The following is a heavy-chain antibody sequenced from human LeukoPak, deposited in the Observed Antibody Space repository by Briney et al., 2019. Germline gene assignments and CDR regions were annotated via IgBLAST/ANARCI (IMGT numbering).Heavy chain of an antibody. CDR1: GYTFTSYG. V-gene: IGHV1-18*01. CDR2: ISAYNGNT. Sequence: GASVKVSCKASGYTFTSYGISWVRQAPGQGLEWMGWISAYNGNTNYAQKLQGRVTMTTDTSTSTAYMELRSLRSDDTAVYCCARNYDSRYYYYMDVWGKGTTVTVSS. D-gene: IGHD5-12*01. CDR3: ARNYDSRYYYYMDV. J-gene: IGHJ6*03.